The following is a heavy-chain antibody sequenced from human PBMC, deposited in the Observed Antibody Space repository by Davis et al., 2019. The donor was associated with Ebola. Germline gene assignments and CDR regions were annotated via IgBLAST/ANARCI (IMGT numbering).Heavy chain of an antibody. CDR3: AKAPISVGGYYYNY. V-gene: IGHV3-23*01. Sequence: GGSLRLSCAASGFTFSPYAMSCVRQAPWKGLVWVSAISGSGGSPYYVDSVKGRFTISRDNSKNTLYLQMNSLRAGDTAVYYCAKAPISVGGYYYNYWGQGTLVTVSS. J-gene: IGHJ4*02. CDR1: GFTFSPYA. D-gene: IGHD3-22*01. CDR2: ISGSGGSP.